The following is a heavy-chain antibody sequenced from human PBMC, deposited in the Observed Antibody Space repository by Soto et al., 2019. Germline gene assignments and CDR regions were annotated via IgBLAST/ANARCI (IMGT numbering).Heavy chain of an antibody. CDR2: IYYSGST. J-gene: IGHJ4*02. V-gene: IGHV4-30-4*01. Sequence: QVQLQESGPGLVKPSQTLSLTCTVSGGSISSGDYYWSWIRQPPGKGLEWIGYIYYSGSTYYNPSLKRRVTISVDTSKNQFSLKLSSVTAADAAVYYCAREDSSGYHVDYWGQGTLVTVSS. CDR3: AREDSSGYHVDY. D-gene: IGHD3-22*01. CDR1: GGSISSGDYY.